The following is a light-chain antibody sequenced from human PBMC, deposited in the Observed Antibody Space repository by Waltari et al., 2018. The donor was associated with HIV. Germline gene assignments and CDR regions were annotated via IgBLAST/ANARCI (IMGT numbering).Light chain of an antibody. Sequence: QSVLTQPPSASGTPGQRVTISCSGRSSNTGSNTITWYQQLPGTAPKLLIYSNNQRPSGVPDRFSGSKSGTSASLAISGLQSEDEADYYCAAWDDSLNGHVVFGGGTKLTVL. CDR1: SSNTGSNT. V-gene: IGLV1-44*01. CDR2: SNN. J-gene: IGLJ2*01. CDR3: AAWDDSLNGHVV.